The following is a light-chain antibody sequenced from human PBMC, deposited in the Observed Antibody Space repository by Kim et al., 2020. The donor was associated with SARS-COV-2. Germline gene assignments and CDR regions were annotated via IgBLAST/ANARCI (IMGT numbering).Light chain of an antibody. Sequence: ALGQTVRITCQADSLRRYYASWYQQKAGQAPVLVIYGGDNRPSGIPDRFSVSSSGNTASLTITGAQAEDEADYYCNSRDSSGNHYVFGTGTKVTVL. CDR1: SLRRYY. J-gene: IGLJ1*01. CDR2: GGD. CDR3: NSRDSSGNHYV. V-gene: IGLV3-19*01.